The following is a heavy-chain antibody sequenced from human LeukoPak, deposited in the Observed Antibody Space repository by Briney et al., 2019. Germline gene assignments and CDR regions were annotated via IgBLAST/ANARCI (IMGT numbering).Heavy chain of an antibody. CDR2: ISGSGGST. CDR1: GFTFSSYA. Sequence: GGSLRLSCAASGFTFSSYAMSWVRQAPGKGLEWVSAISGSGGSTYYADSVKGRFTISRDNSKNTLYLQMNSLRAEDTAVYYCARLYYDYVWGNFFDYWGQGTLVTVSS. J-gene: IGHJ4*02. V-gene: IGHV3-23*01. D-gene: IGHD3-16*01. CDR3: ARLYYDYVWGNFFDY.